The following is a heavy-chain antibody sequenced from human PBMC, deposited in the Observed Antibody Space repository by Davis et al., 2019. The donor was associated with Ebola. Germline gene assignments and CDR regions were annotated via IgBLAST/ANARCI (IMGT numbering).Heavy chain of an antibody. CDR1: GVTLRSYG. CDR3: SNHAYGGNKYYYFYYGMDV. D-gene: IGHD4-23*01. CDR2: MRNDGSNK. J-gene: IGHJ6*02. V-gene: IGHV3-30*02. Sequence: GESLKISCAVSGVTLRSYGMHWVRQAPGRGLEWVAFMRNDGSNKYYADAVKGRFTISRDNSNNTLYLQMNSLTAEDTAIYYCSNHAYGGNKYYYFYYGMDVWGPGTTVTVSS.